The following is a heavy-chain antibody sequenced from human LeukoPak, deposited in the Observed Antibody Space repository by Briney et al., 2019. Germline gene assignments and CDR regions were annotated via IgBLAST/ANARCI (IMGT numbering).Heavy chain of an antibody. CDR1: GGSISRFY. J-gene: IGHJ4*02. CDR3: ARDAATITSIDYFDY. V-gene: IGHV4-4*07. Sequence: SETLSLTCTVSGGSISRFYWSWIRQPAGKGLQWIGRINTSGSTNYNPSLKSRVTMSVDTSKNQFSLKMSSVTAADTAVYYCARDAATITSIDYFDYWGQGILVTVSS. D-gene: IGHD6-25*01. CDR2: INTSGST.